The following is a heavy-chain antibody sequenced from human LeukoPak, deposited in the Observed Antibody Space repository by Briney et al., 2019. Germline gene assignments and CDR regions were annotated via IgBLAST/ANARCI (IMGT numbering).Heavy chain of an antibody. Sequence: GGSLRLSCAASGFTFSSYAMSWVRQAPGKGLEWVSYITGSSSTTHYADSVKGRFTISRDNAKNSLFLQMNSLRAEDTAFYYCARDTAVAHFDYWGQGTLVTVSS. D-gene: IGHD6-19*01. CDR1: GFTFSSYA. J-gene: IGHJ4*02. V-gene: IGHV3-48*01. CDR2: ITGSSSTT. CDR3: ARDTAVAHFDY.